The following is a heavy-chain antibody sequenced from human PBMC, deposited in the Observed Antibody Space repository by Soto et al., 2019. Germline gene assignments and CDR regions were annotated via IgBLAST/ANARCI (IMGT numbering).Heavy chain of an antibody. D-gene: IGHD4-17*01. CDR2: VSGSSSYI. Sequence: GSLRLSCEGSGFNFRNFNMIWVRQAPWKGLEWVSSVSGSSSYIYYAGSVKGRFTVSRDNANNLVFLQMNGLRPEDTAMYYCARDLRGHYGPWGQGTMVTVSS. J-gene: IGHJ3*01. CDR3: ARDLRGHYGP. V-gene: IGHV3-21*06. CDR1: GFNFRNFN.